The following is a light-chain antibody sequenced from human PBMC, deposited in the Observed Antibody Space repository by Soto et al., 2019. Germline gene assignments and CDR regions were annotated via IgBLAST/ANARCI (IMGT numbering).Light chain of an antibody. J-gene: IGKJ1*01. CDR1: QSLLHSNGYNY. Sequence: DIVMTQSPLSLSVTPGEPASISCRSSQSLLHSNGYNYSDWYLQKPGQSPQLLIYWGSYRASGVPDRFSGSGSGTDFTLKISSVEAEDVGVYYCMQALQTPWTFGQGTKVEIK. V-gene: IGKV2-28*01. CDR2: WGS. CDR3: MQALQTPWT.